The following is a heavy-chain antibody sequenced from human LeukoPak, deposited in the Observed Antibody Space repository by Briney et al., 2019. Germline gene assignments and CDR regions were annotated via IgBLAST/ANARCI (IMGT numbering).Heavy chain of an antibody. CDR3: ARLLDYDSSGDPDTFDI. Sequence: SETLSLTCTVSGDSISGDYWSWLRQSPGKGLEWIGYFHHTAGTRYNPSLQSRVTISIDTSRNHFSLKLNSLSAADTAVYFCARLLDYDSSGDPDTFDIRGQGTMVTVSS. CDR1: GDSISGDY. CDR2: FHHTAGT. J-gene: IGHJ3*02. V-gene: IGHV4-59*08. D-gene: IGHD3-22*01.